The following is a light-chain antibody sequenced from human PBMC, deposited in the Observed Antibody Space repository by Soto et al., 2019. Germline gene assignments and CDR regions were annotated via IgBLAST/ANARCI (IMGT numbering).Light chain of an antibody. CDR2: DAS. J-gene: IGKJ5*01. CDR1: QGISNY. Sequence: DIQMTQSPSSLSASVGDRVTITCQASQGISNYLNWYQQKPGKAPKLLIYDASNLETGVPSRFSGSGSGTDFTFTISRLQPEDIATYYCQQYDNLPTFGQGTRLEIK. V-gene: IGKV1-33*01. CDR3: QQYDNLPT.